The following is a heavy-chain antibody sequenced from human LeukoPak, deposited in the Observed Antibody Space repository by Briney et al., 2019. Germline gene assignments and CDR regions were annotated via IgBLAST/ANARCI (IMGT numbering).Heavy chain of an antibody. J-gene: IGHJ5*02. Sequence: GGSLSLSCAGSGFPFSKAWVSWVRQAPGEGLEWLGRFKSKTDGGPTDYAAPVKGRFSLSRDDSKSKLYLEMKSLKIEDTAVYCCTSDLDIAARPLFHLWGQGTLVPVSS. V-gene: IGHV3-15*01. CDR2: FKSKTDGGPT. D-gene: IGHD6-6*01. CDR3: TSDLDIAARPLFHL. CDR1: GFPFSKAW.